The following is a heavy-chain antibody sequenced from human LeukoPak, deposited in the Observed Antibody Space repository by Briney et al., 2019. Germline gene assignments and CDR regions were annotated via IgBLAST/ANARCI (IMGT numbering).Heavy chain of an antibody. J-gene: IGHJ6*03. CDR3: ARDGGTMVRGVTSSPGRYYYYYMDV. CDR1: GGTFSSYA. D-gene: IGHD3-10*01. Sequence: SVKVSCKASGGTFSSYAIGWVRQAPGQGLEWMGGIIPIFGTANYAQKFQGRVTITADESTSTAYMELSSLRSEDTAVYYCARDGGTMVRGVTSSPGRYYYYYMDVWGKGTTVTVSS. V-gene: IGHV1-69*13. CDR2: IIPIFGTA.